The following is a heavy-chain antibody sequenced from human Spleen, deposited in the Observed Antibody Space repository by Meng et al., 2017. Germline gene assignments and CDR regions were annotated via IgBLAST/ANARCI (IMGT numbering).Heavy chain of an antibody. D-gene: IGHD3/OR15-3a*01. V-gene: IGHV3-21*01. J-gene: IGHJ4*02. Sequence: GESLKISCTASGFTFSSDSMNWVRQAPGKGLEWASSISSSSSHIYYADSVKGRFTISRDNAKNSLYLQMHSLTAEDTAVYFCARDTDWHNFDYWGQGTLVTVSS. CDR2: ISSSSSHI. CDR3: ARDTDWHNFDY. CDR1: GFTFSSDS.